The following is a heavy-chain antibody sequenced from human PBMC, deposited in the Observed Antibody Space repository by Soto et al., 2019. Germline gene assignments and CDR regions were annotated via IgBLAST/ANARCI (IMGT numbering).Heavy chain of an antibody. D-gene: IGHD6-13*01. V-gene: IGHV4-59*01. CDR3: ARAVPWGIAAHYYYYYGMDV. CDR2: IYYSGST. J-gene: IGHJ6*02. CDR1: GGSISSYY. Sequence: SETLSLTCTVSGGSISSYYWSWIRQPPGKGLEWIGYIYYSGSTNYNPPLKSRVTISVDTSKNQFSLKLSSVTAADTAVYYCARAVPWGIAAHYYYYYGMDVWGQGTTVTVSS.